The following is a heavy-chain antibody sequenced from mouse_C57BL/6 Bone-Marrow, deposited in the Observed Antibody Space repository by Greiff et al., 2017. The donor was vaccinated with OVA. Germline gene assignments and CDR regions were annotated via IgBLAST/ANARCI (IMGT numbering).Heavy chain of an antibody. V-gene: IGHV10-3*01. J-gene: IGHJ3*01. CDR1: GFTFNTYA. Sequence: DVKLEESGGGLVQPKGSLKLSCAASGFTFNTYAMSWVRQAPGKGLEWVARIRSKGSNYATYYAASVKDRFTISRDDSQSMLYLQLNNLTPEDTAMDYGVRDRRGAYGGKGTLVTVSA. CDR3: VRDRRGAY. CDR2: IRSKGSNYAT.